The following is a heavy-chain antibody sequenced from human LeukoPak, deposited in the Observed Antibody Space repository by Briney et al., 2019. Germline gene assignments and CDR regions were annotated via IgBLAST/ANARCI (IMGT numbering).Heavy chain of an antibody. Sequence: GGSLRLSCAASGFTLSTYIMNWVRPAPGRGLEWVSSISSSSSYIYYADSVKGRFTISRDNAKNSLYLQMNSLRAEDTAVYYCARDTSLSGYSSSWPFDYWGQGTLVTVSS. CDR2: ISSSSSYI. V-gene: IGHV3-21*01. J-gene: IGHJ4*02. CDR3: ARDTSLSGYSSSWPFDY. D-gene: IGHD6-13*01. CDR1: GFTLSTYI.